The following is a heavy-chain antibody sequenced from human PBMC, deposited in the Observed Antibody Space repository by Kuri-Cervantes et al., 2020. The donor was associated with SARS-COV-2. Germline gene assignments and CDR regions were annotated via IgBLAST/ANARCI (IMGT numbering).Heavy chain of an antibody. CDR2: ISYDGSNK. Sequence: GGSLRLSCAASGFTFSNYDIHWVRQAPGKGLERVAVISYDGSNKYYADSVKGRFTISRDNSKNTLYLQMNSLRAEDTSVYYCAKDSRNWGVLDYWGQGTLVTVSS. CDR1: GFTFSNYD. J-gene: IGHJ4*02. V-gene: IGHV3-30*18. D-gene: IGHD7-27*01. CDR3: AKDSRNWGVLDY.